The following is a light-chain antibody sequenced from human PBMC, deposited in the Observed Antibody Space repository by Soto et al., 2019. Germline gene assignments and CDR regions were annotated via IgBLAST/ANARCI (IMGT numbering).Light chain of an antibody. J-gene: IGKJ4*01. CDR1: QSVSSNY. CDR3: HQYGISP. V-gene: IGKV3-20*01. CDR2: GAS. Sequence: EIVLTQSPGTLSSSPGERVTLSCRASQSVSSNYLAWYQQKPGQAPRLLIYGASRRATGIPDRFSGSGSGTEFGLNISRLEPEDFAVYYCHQYGISPFGGGTKVDIK.